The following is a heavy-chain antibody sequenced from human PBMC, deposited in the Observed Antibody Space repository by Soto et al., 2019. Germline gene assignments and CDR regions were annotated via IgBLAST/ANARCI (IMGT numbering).Heavy chain of an antibody. D-gene: IGHD3-16*01. CDR2: INHSAST. Sequence: QVQLQQWGARLLKPSETLSLTCAVYGGSFSGYYWSWIRQPPGKGLEWIGEINHSASTNYNPSLKSRVTISVDTSKNQFSLKLSSVTAADTAVYYCARGLGRLWGQGTLVTVSS. CDR3: ARGLGRL. J-gene: IGHJ4*02. CDR1: GGSFSGYY. V-gene: IGHV4-34*01.